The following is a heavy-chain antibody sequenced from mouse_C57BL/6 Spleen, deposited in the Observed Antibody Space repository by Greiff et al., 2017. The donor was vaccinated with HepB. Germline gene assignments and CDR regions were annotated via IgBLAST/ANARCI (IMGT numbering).Heavy chain of an antibody. CDR1: GFSLTSYG. D-gene: IGHD2-4*01. J-gene: IGHJ4*01. V-gene: IGHV2-6-1*01. CDR2: IWSDGST. CDR3: ARHDYDVYYAMDY. Sequence: LKVVESGPGLVAPSQSLSITCTVSGFSLTSYGVHWVRQPPGKGLEWLVVIWSDGSTTYNSALKSRLSISKDNSKSQVFLKMNSLQTDDTAMYYCARHDYDVYYAMDYWGQGTSVTVSS.